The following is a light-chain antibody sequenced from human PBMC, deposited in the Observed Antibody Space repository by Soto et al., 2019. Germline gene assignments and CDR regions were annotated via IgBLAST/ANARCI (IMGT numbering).Light chain of an antibody. CDR1: QGVSSY. Sequence: EVVMTQSPATLSVSPVERSTFSCRASQGVSSYLAWYQQKPGQAPRLLIYGASNRATGIPARFSGSGSGTDFTLTISSLQSEDFAHYYCQQYNIWPPTFGPGTKVDIK. CDR3: QQYNIWPPT. J-gene: IGKJ3*01. CDR2: GAS. V-gene: IGKV3-15*01.